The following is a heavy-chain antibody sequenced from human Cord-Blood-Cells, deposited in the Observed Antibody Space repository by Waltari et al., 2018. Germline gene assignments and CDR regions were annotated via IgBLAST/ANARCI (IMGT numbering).Heavy chain of an antibody. CDR3: VRDVRSRGVRGFIKPFDY. CDR2: ISAYNGNT. D-gene: IGHD3-10*01. CDR1: GYTFTSYG. J-gene: IGHJ4*02. Sequence: QVQLVQSGAEVKKPGASVKVSCKASGYTFTSYGISWVRQAPGQGLEWMGWISAYNGNTNYAQKLQGRVTMTTDTSTSTAYMELRSLRSDDTAVYYCVRDVRSRGVRGFIKPFDYWGQGTLVTVSS. V-gene: IGHV1-18*01.